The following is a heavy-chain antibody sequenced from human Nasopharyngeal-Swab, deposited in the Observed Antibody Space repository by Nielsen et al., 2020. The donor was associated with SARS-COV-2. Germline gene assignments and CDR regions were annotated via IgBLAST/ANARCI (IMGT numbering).Heavy chain of an antibody. CDR3: TTVAGSYGRFDY. D-gene: IGHD1-26*01. CDR2: FDPEDGET. V-gene: IGHV1-24*01. J-gene: IGHJ4*02. Sequence: ASLMVSCKVSGYILTELSMHWVRQAPGKGLEWVGGFDPEDGETIYAQKFQGRVTMTEDTSTDTAYMELSSLTSEDTAVYYCTTVAGSYGRFDYWGQGTLVTVSS. CDR1: GYILTELS.